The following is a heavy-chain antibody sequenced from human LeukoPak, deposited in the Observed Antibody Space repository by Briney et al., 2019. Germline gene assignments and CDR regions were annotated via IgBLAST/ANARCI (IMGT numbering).Heavy chain of an antibody. D-gene: IGHD5-24*01. V-gene: IGHV4-31*03. J-gene: IGHJ4*02. CDR2: IYYSGST. Sequence: SETLSLTCTVSGGSINSGGYYWSWIRQHPGKGLEWIGYIYYSGSTYYNPSLKSRITISLDTSKNQFSLKLSSVTAADTAVYYCARGRSDRYNFDYWGQGTLVTVSS. CDR1: GGSINSGGYY. CDR3: ARGRSDRYNFDY.